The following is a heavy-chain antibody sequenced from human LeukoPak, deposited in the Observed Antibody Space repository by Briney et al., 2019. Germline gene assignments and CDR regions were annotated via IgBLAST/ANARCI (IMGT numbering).Heavy chain of an antibody. CDR1: GFSFSSYE. CDR2: IKQDGSEK. D-gene: IGHD2-2*01. V-gene: IGHV3-7*01. CDR3: ARELGGFIVPAAMRDGAFDY. J-gene: IGHJ4*02. Sequence: GGSLRLSCAASGSASGFSFSSYEMHWVRQAPGKGLEWLANIKQDGSEKYYVDSVKGRFTISRDNSKNTLYLQMNSLRAEDTAVYYCARELGGFIVPAAMRDGAFDYWGQGTLVTVSS.